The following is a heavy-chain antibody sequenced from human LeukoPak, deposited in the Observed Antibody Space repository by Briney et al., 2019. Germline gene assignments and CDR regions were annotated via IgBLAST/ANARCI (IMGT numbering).Heavy chain of an antibody. Sequence: KASATLSLTCTVSGGSISSHYWSWIRQPPGKGLEWIAYIYYSGSTNYNPSLQSRVTISVDTSKNQLSLKVSSVTAADMAVYYCARHMSSGTYPMDVWGQGTTVTVSS. CDR3: ARHMSSGTYPMDV. CDR2: IYYSGST. D-gene: IGHD1-26*01. CDR1: GGSISSHY. V-gene: IGHV4-59*08. J-gene: IGHJ6*02.